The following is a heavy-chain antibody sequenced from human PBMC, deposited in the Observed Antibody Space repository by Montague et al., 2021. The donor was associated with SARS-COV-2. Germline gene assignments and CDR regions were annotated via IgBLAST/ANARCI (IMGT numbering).Heavy chain of an antibody. J-gene: IGHJ4*02. V-gene: IGHV2-70*01. CDR3: ARFQWELLEGALDY. Sequence: PALVKPTQTLTLTCTFSGFSLSTSGMCVSWIRQPPGKALEWLALIDWDDDKYYSTSLKTRLTISKDTSKNQVVLTMTNMDPVDTATYYCARFQWELLEGALDYWGQGTLVTVSS. CDR2: IDWDDDK. CDR1: GFSLSTSGMC. D-gene: IGHD1-26*01.